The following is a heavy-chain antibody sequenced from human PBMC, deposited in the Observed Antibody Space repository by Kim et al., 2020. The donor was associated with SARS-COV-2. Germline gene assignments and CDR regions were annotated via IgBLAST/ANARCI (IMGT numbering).Heavy chain of an antibody. J-gene: IGHJ3*02. V-gene: IGHV3-7*01. D-gene: IGHD3-10*01. CDR3: ARGGLFYSFDI. Sequence: DALGGRLTISRDNAKNSLYLKMSGLRAEDTAVYYCARGGLFYSFDIWGQGTLVSVSS.